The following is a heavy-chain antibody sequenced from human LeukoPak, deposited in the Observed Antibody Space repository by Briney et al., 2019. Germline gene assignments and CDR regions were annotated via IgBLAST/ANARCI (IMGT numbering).Heavy chain of an antibody. CDR3: AELGITMIGGV. CDR2: IQGDGGGI. J-gene: IGHJ6*04. CDR1: GFSFSTTW. V-gene: IGHV3-74*01. D-gene: IGHD3-10*02. Sequence: PGGSLRLSCAAPGFSFSTTWMHWVGQVPGKGLGWVSRIQGDGGGIIYADSVKGRFTISRDNARNTLYLQMSSLSAEDTAVYYCAELGITMIGGVWGKGTPVTISS.